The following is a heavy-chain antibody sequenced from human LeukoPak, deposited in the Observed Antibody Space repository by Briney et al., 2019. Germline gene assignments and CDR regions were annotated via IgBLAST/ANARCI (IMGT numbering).Heavy chain of an antibody. CDR1: GFTFSTYW. CDR2: IKQDGSEN. J-gene: IGHJ4*02. Sequence: GSLRLSCAASGFTFSTYWMSWVRQAPGNGLEWVANIKQDGSENYYVDSVKGRFIISRDNAKNSLYLQLNSLRAEDTAVYYCARDLYRGGPDSWGQGTLVTVSS. D-gene: IGHD3-10*01. V-gene: IGHV3-7*01. CDR3: ARDLYRGGPDS.